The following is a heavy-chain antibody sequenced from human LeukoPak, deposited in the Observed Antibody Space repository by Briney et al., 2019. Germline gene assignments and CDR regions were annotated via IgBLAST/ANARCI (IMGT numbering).Heavy chain of an antibody. CDR1: GFTFSNYA. Sequence: PGGSLRLSCAASGFTFSNYAMTWVRQAPGKGLEWVSTFSGSGGGSTYYADSVKGRFTISRDNSKSTLYLQMNSLRAEDTAVYYCAKDMYEYSSSYYYYYHYMDVWGMGTTVTVSS. D-gene: IGHD6-6*01. CDR2: FSGSGGGST. V-gene: IGHV3-23*01. J-gene: IGHJ6*03. CDR3: AKDMYEYSSSYYYYYHYMDV.